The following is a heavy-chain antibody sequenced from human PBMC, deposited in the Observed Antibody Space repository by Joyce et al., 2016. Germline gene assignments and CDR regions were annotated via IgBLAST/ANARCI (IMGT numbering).Heavy chain of an antibody. Sequence: QVQLQESGPGLVKPSQTLSLTCAVSGVSITSSFNWWTWIRQHPGKGLEWIGYVHNSGTTYYNPSLQSRLTISLDTSKNLFSLKLSSVTAADTAVYYCARGVYCGDGCYSGTDRWGQGALVIVSS. CDR1: GVSITSSFNW. D-gene: IGHD2-21*02. CDR3: ARGVYCGDGCYSGTDR. J-gene: IGHJ5*02. CDR2: VHNSGTT. V-gene: IGHV4-31*11.